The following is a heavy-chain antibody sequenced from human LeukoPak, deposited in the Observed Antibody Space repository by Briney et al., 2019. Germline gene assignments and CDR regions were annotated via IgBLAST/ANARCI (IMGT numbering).Heavy chain of an antibody. CDR1: GDSVSSNSAG. V-gene: IGHV6-1*01. CDR2: TYYRSKWYN. J-gene: IGHJ4*02. CDR3: ARIHNPATGTTSTPLYYFDY. Sequence: SQTLSLTCAISGDSVSSNSAGWNWIRLSPSRGLEWLGRTYYRSKWYNDYAVSVKGRITINPDTSRNQFSLKLSSVTAADTAVYYCARIHNPATGTTSTPLYYFDYWGQGTLVTVSS. D-gene: IGHD1-1*01.